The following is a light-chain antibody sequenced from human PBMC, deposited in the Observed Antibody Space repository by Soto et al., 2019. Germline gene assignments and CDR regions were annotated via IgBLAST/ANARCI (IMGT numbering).Light chain of an antibody. Sequence: EIVLTQSPVTLSLSPGERYTLSCRASQSIASHLAWYQQKPGQAPRLXXHDASSRATGIPARFSGSGSGTDFTLTISSLEPEDFAIYYCQQRSNWPPITFGQGTRLEIK. CDR1: QSIASH. J-gene: IGKJ5*01. CDR3: QQRSNWPPIT. CDR2: DAS. V-gene: IGKV3-11*01.